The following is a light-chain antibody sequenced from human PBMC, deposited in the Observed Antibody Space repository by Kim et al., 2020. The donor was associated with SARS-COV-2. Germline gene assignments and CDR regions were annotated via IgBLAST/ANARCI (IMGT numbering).Light chain of an antibody. V-gene: IGKV3-20*01. J-gene: IGKJ1*01. Sequence: EIVLTQSPGTLSLSPGERATLSCRASQTVVSNYLAWYQQKPGHAPRLLIYGASSRATGIPDRFSGSGSGTDFTLTVSRLEPEDSAVYYCQQYHSSPRTFGQGTKVDIK. CDR1: QTVVSNY. CDR3: QQYHSSPRT. CDR2: GAS.